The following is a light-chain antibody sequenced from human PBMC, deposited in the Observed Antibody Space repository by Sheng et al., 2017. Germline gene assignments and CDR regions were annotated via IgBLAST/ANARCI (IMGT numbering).Light chain of an antibody. V-gene: IGKV3-15*01. CDR3: QQYKTWPLT. CDR1: QSVSSN. Sequence: ETVMTQSPATQSVSPGERATLSCRASQSVSSNLAWYQQKPGQAPRLLIYGASTRATGIPARFSGSGSGTEFTLTISSLQSEDFALYYCQQYKTWPLTSVGGTEGGDQT. CDR2: GAS. J-gene: IGKJ4*01.